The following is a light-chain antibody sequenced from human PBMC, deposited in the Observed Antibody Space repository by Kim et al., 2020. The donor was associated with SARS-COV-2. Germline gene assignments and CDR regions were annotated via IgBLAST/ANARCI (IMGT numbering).Light chain of an antibody. CDR3: NSRDTNDIVL. CDR2: GKN. CDR1: SLRSYY. J-gene: IGLJ2*01. Sequence: SSDLTQDPAVSVALGQTVRITCQGDSLRSYYATWYQQKPGQAPILLIYGKNNRPSGIPDRFSGSSSGNTASLTITGTQAGDEADYYCNSRDTNDIVLFGGGTKLTVL. V-gene: IGLV3-19*01.